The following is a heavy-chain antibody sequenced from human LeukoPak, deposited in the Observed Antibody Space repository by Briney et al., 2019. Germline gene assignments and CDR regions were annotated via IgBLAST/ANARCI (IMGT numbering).Heavy chain of an antibody. CDR2: SYYSGST. J-gene: IGHJ5*02. V-gene: IGHV4-59*01. CDR1: GGSIRSYY. CDR3: ARGSVILDWFDP. Sequence: SETLSLTCTVSGGSIRSYYSSWIRQPPGKGLEGIGYSYYSGSTNYNPSLKSRVTISVDTSKNQFSLKLSSVTAADTAVYYCARGSVILDWFDPWGQGTLVTVSS. D-gene: IGHD3-9*01.